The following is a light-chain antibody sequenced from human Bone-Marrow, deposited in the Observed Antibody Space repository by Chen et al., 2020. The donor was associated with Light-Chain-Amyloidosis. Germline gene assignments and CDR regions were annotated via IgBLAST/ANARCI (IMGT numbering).Light chain of an antibody. J-gene: IGLJ2*01. Sequence: SYALTQPPSVSVSPGQTARLTCSGDDLPTKYAYWYQQKPGQAPVLVIHRDTERPSGISERFSGSSSGKTATLTISGVQAEDEADYHCQSADSSGTYEVIFGGGTKLTVL. V-gene: IGLV3-25*03. CDR1: DLPTKY. CDR2: RDT. CDR3: QSADSSGTYEVI.